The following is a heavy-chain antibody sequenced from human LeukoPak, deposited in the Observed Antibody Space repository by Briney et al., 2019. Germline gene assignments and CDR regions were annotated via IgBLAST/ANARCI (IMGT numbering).Heavy chain of an antibody. D-gene: IGHD5-24*01. CDR1: GFTFSSYG. J-gene: IGHJ3*02. Sequence: PGGSLRLSCAASGFTFSSYGMHWVRQAPGKGLEWVAVIWYDGSNKYYADSVKGRFTISRDNSKNTLYLQMNSLRAEDTAVYYCARQSGGGYNSGVFDIWGQGTKVTVSS. CDR2: IWYDGSNK. V-gene: IGHV3-33*01. CDR3: ARQSGGGYNSGVFDI.